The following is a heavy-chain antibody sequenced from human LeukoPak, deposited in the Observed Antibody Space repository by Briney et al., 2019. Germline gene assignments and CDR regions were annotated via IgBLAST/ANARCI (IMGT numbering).Heavy chain of an antibody. CDR1: GYTFTAAF. J-gene: IGHJ5*02. CDR3: ARDHCSGGSCYWFDP. D-gene: IGHD2-15*01. CDR2: INPNSGDT. V-gene: IGHV1-2*02. Sequence: ASVKVSCKASGYTFTAAFLHWVRQAPGQGLEWMGWINPNSGDTTYAQKFQGRVTMTRDTSISTAYVELSRLRSDDTAVYYCARDHCSGGSCYWFDPWGQGTLVTVSS.